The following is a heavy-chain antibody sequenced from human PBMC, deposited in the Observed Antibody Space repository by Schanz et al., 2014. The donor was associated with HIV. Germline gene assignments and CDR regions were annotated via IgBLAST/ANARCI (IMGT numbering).Heavy chain of an antibody. D-gene: IGHD2-21*02. CDR1: GFAFSSSW. V-gene: IGHV3-7*01. CDR3: VRGDHIGSF. Sequence: EVQLVESGGGLVQPGKSLRLSCAASGFAFSSSWMHWVRQTPGKGLEWVAHINQDKSDKRYLYSVRGRFTVSRDNTKNSLFLQMSNLRAEDTAIYYCVRGDHIGSFWGQGTLVTVSS. CDR2: INQDKSDK. J-gene: IGHJ4*02.